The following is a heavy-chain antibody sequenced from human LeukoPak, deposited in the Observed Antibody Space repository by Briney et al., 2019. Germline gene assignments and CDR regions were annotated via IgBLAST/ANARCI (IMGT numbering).Heavy chain of an antibody. CDR1: GNSISSGDNY. J-gene: IGHJ4*02. CDR2: IYTSGST. V-gene: IGHV4-61*02. D-gene: IGHD3-22*01. CDR3: ARGSGYYGEDFEY. Sequence: SETLSLTCTVSGNSISSGDNYWSWIRQPAGKGLEWIGRIYTSGSTNYNPSLKSRVTIAVDTSKNQFSLRLSSVTAADTAIYYCARGSGYYGEDFEYWGQGTLVTVSS.